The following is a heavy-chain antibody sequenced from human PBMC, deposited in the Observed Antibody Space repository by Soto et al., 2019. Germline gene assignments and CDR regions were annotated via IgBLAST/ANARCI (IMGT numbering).Heavy chain of an antibody. Sequence: EVQLVESGGGLVQPGGSLRLSCAASGFTFSTYWMTWVRQPPGKGLEWVANMDQDGSETYYVDSVRGRFTVSRDNAQNSQYLQMNSLRVEDTAVYYCVCGGNFFIYWGQATLVTVSP. V-gene: IGHV3-7*01. CDR1: GFTFSTYW. D-gene: IGHD3-16*01. CDR2: MDQDGSET. J-gene: IGHJ4*02. CDR3: VCGGNFFIY.